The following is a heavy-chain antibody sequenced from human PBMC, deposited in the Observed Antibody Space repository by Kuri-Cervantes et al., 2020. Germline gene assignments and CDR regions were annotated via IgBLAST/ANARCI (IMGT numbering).Heavy chain of an antibody. CDR2: IYYSGST. CDR3: AREDIMSSAPTN. Sequence: ETLSLTCAVYGGSFSGYYWSWIRQPPGKGLEWIGYIYYSGSTNYNPSLKSRVTISVDTSKNQFSLKLSSVTAADTAVYYCAREDIMSSAPTNWGQGTLVTVSS. V-gene: IGHV4-59*01. CDR1: GGSFSGYY. D-gene: IGHD5-12*01. J-gene: IGHJ4*02.